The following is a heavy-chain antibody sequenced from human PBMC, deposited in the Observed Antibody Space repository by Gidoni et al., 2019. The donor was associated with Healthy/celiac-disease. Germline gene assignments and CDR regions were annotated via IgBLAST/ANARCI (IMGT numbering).Heavy chain of an antibody. Sequence: EVQRLESGGGLVQPGGSLRLSCAASGFTFSSYAMSWVRQAPGKGLEWVSAISGSGGSTYYADSVKGRFTISRDNSKNTLYLQMNSLRAEDTAVYYCAKVYDSSGYYYALFDYWGQGTLVTVSS. CDR2: ISGSGGST. D-gene: IGHD3-22*01. CDR1: GFTFSSYA. J-gene: IGHJ4*02. V-gene: IGHV3-23*01. CDR3: AKVYDSSGYYYALFDY.